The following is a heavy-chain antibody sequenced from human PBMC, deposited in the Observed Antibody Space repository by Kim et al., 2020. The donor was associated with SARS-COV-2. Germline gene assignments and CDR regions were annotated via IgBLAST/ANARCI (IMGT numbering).Heavy chain of an antibody. CDR1: GGSISSYY. Sequence: ETLSLTCTVSGGSISSYYWSWIRQPPGKGLEWIGYIYYTGNTNYNPSLKSRVAISVDTSKNQFSLKLSPVTAADTAVYYCARGRDPVTLFGVVKALSGFDPWGQGTLVTVSS. CDR3: ARGRDPVTLFGVVKALSGFDP. J-gene: IGHJ5*02. V-gene: IGHV4-59*01. CDR2: IYYTGNT. D-gene: IGHD3-3*01.